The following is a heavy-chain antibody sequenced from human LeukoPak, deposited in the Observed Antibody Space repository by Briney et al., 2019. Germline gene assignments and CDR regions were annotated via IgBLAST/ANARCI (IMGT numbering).Heavy chain of an antibody. J-gene: IGHJ5*02. CDR2: IYPGDSDT. Sequence: GESLKISCKGSGYSFTSYWIGWVRQMPGKGLEWMGIIYPGDSDTRYSPSFQGQVTISADKSISTAYLQWSSLKASDTAMYYCARLGPNLTMMPDWFGPWGQGTLVTVSS. V-gene: IGHV5-51*01. D-gene: IGHD3-22*01. CDR3: ARLGPNLTMMPDWFGP. CDR1: GYSFTSYW.